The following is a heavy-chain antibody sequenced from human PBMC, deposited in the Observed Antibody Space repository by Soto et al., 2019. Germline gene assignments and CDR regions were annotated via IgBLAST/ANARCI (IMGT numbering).Heavy chain of an antibody. D-gene: IGHD3-3*01. Sequence: ASVKVSCRASGYTFTSYAMHWVRQAPGQRLEWMGWINAGNGNTKYSQKFQGRVTITRDTSASTAYMELISLRSEETAVYYRAGRWVFVECLSPRRRKHYYSYGMDVCGQGTTVTVSS. CDR2: INAGNGNT. CDR1: GYTFTSYA. J-gene: IGHJ6*02. CDR3: AGRWVFVECLSPRRRKHYYSYGMDV. V-gene: IGHV1-3*01.